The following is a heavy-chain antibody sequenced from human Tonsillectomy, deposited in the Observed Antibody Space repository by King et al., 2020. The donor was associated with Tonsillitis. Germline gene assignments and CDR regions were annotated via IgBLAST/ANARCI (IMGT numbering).Heavy chain of an antibody. V-gene: IGHV3-23*04. Sequence: VQLVESGGGLVQPGGSLRLSCAASGFTCSSYAMSWLRQSPGKGLEWVSAISGSGGSTYYADYVKCLYTISRDNSKNTLYLQMNSLSAEDTAVYYCAKLGSFDYRGQGTLVTVSP. CDR3: AKLGSFDY. J-gene: IGHJ4*02. D-gene: IGHD3-10*01. CDR1: GFTCSSYA. CDR2: ISGSGGST.